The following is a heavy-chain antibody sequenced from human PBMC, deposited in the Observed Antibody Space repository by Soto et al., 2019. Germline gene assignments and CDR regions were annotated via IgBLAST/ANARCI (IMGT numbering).Heavy chain of an antibody. CDR3: ARIRYCTNGVCRDGYYFDY. J-gene: IGHJ4*02. Sequence: PGESLKISCKGSGYSFTSYWIGWVRQMPGKGLEWMGIIYPGDSDTRYSPSFQGQVTISADKSISTAYLQWSSLKASDTAMYYCARIRYCTNGVCRDGYYFDYWGQGTLVNVSS. D-gene: IGHD2-8*01. V-gene: IGHV5-51*01. CDR2: IYPGDSDT. CDR1: GYSFTSYW.